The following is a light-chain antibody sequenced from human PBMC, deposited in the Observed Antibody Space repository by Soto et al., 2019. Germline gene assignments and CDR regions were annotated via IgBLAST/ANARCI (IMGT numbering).Light chain of an antibody. CDR1: QSISTW. CDR3: QQYKNYLT. CDR2: GAF. V-gene: IGKV1-5*01. Sequence: DIQMTQSPSTLSASGGDRVTITCRASQSISTWLDGYQQKPGKAPKVLIYGAFSLESGVPSRFSGSGSGTEFTLTISSLQPEDFATYYCQQYKNYLTFGPGTKVDIK. J-gene: IGKJ3*01.